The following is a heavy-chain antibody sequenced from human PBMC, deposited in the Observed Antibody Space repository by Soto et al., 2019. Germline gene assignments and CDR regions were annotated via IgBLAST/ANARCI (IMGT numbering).Heavy chain of an antibody. CDR1: GYTFTIYY. CDR2: INPSGGST. J-gene: IGHJ6*02. CDR3: AREVVSQADYYYYYGMDV. D-gene: IGHD2-15*01. V-gene: IGHV1-46*01. Sequence: ASVKVSCKASGYTFTIYYMHWVLQAPGQGLEWMGIINPSGGSTSYAQKFQGRVTMTRDTSTSTVYMELSSLRSEDTAVYYCAREVVSQADYYYYYGMDVWGQGTTVTVSS.